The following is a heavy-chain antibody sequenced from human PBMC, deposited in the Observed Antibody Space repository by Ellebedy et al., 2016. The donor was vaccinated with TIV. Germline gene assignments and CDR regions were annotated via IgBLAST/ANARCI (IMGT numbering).Heavy chain of an antibody. CDR2: ISSNGDDT. CDR1: GFTFSDHA. Sequence: GGSLRLSCAASGFTFSDHAMHWFRQAPGRGLEFVSAISSNGDDTYYANSVRGRFTISRDNSKNTLYLQMGRLRTEDTAVYYCARASGGNSLIGVDYWGRGTLVTVSS. J-gene: IGHJ4*02. V-gene: IGHV3-64*01. CDR3: ARASGGNSLIGVDY. D-gene: IGHD3-3*01.